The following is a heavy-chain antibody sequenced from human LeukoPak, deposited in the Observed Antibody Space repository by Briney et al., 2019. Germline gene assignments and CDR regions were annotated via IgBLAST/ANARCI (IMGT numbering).Heavy chain of an antibody. V-gene: IGHV5-51*01. CDR2: IYVGDSAT. D-gene: IGHD5-18*01. Sequence: GESLKISCKGSGYSFASYWIGWVRQMPGKGLEWVGIIYVGDSATRYSPSFQGRVTISADKSISTAYLQWSSLKASDTAMYYCARGSSGYTYGPFDCWGQGTLVTVSS. J-gene: IGHJ4*02. CDR1: GYSFASYW. CDR3: ARGSSGYTYGPFDC.